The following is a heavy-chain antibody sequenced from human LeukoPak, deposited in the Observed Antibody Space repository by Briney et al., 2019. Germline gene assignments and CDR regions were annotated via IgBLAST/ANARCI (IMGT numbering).Heavy chain of an antibody. CDR1: GFIFSGYT. Sequence: GGSLRLSCAASGFIFSGYTMNRVRQAPGKGLEWVSSISISSSYIYYADSGKGRFTISRDNAKKSLYLQMNSLRDEDTAVYYCARHGGYCSGGGCYGDAFNIWGQGTMVTVSS. V-gene: IGHV3-21*01. CDR2: ISISSSYI. CDR3: ARHGGYCSGGGCYGDAFNI. J-gene: IGHJ3*02. D-gene: IGHD2-15*01.